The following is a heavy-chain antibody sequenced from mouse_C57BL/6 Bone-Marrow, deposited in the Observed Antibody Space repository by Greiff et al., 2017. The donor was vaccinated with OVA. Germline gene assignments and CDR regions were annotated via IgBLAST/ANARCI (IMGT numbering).Heavy chain of an antibody. V-gene: IGHV5-6*01. CDR1: GFTFSSYG. J-gene: IGHJ3*01. CDR3: GVGYYGASFAY. Sequence: EVQGVESGGDLVKPGGSLKLSCAASGFTFSSYGMSWVRQTPDKRLEWVATISSGGSYTYYPDSVKGRFTISRDNAKNTLYLQMSSLKSEDTAMYYCGVGYYGASFAYWGQGTLVTVSA. CDR2: ISSGGSYT. D-gene: IGHD1-1*01.